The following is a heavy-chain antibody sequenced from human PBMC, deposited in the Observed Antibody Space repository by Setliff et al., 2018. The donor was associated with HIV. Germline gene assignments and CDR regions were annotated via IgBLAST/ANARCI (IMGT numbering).Heavy chain of an antibody. CDR1: GFRFSNFW. Sequence: AGGSLRLSCVTSGFRFSNFWMNWVRQAPGKRLEWVANIKHDGSEKHSVESVRGRFTISRDNSKNSLYLQMNSLRVDDTAVYFCARSFVSSGWLDSWGQGTLVTVSS. CDR3: ARSFVSSGWLDS. V-gene: IGHV3-7*01. CDR2: IKHDGSEK. J-gene: IGHJ4*02. D-gene: IGHD6-19*01.